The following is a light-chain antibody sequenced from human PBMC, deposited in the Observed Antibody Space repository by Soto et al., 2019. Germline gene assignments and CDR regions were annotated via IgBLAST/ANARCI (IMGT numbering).Light chain of an antibody. V-gene: IGLV2-14*01. CDR2: EVS. CDR3: SSYTSSNTLVV. J-gene: IGLJ1*01. CDR1: SSDVGGYNY. Sequence: QSALTQPASVSGSPGQSITISFTGTSSDVGGYNYVSWYQQHPGKAPKLMIYEVSNRPSGVSNRFSGSKSGNTASLTISGLQAEDEADYYCSSYTSSNTLVVFGTGTKVTVL.